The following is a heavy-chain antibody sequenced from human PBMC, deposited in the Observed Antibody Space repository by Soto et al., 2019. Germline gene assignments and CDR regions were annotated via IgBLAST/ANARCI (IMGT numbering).Heavy chain of an antibody. V-gene: IGHV1-18*01. D-gene: IGHD3-22*01. J-gene: IGHJ4*02. CDR3: ARVLYHSGCSGYSAIDY. Sequence: ASVKVSCKASGYTFTSYGISWVRQAPGQGLEWMGWISAYNGNTNYAQKLQGRVTMTTDTSTSTAYMELRSLRSDDTAVYYCARVLYHSGCSGYSAIDYWGQGALVTVSS. CDR2: ISAYNGNT. CDR1: GYTFTSYG.